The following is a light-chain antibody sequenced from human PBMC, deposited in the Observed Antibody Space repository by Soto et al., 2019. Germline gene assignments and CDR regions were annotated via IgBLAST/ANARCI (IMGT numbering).Light chain of an antibody. CDR2: QVD. Sequence: QSALAQPASVSGSPGQSITISCTGTSSDVGKYNCVSWYRQHPGKVPKLIIYQVDKRPSGISNRFSGSKSGNTASLTISGLQADDAAEYFCCSFAGTSTIVGGGTNVTVL. J-gene: IGLJ2*01. CDR3: CSFAGTSTI. V-gene: IGLV2-23*02. CDR1: SSDVGKYNC.